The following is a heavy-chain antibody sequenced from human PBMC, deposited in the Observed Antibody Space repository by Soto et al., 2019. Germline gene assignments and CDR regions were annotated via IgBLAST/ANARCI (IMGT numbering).Heavy chain of an antibody. CDR1: GYTFTSYD. D-gene: IGHD3-10*01. CDR2: MNPNSGNT. CDR3: ARGINYYASGDDAFDI. V-gene: IGHV1-8*01. Sequence: QVQLVQSGAEVKRPGASVKVSCKASGYTFTSYDINWVRQATGQGLERMGWMNPNSGNTGYAQKFRGRVTMTRNTSISTAYMELSSLRSEDTAVYYCARGINYYASGDDAFDIWGQGTMVTVSS. J-gene: IGHJ3*02.